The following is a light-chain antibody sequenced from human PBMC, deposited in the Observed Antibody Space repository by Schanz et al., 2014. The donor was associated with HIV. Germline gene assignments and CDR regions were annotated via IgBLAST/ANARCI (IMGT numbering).Light chain of an antibody. Sequence: QSVLTQPASVSGSPGQSITISCTGTSSDVGSYNLVSWYQQHPGKAPKLMIYEVSKRPSGVSNRFSGSKSGNTASLTISGLQAEDEADYYCSSYTSSSPWVFGGGTKLTVL. J-gene: IGLJ3*02. CDR1: SSDVGSYNL. V-gene: IGLV2-14*02. CDR3: SSYTSSSPWV. CDR2: EVS.